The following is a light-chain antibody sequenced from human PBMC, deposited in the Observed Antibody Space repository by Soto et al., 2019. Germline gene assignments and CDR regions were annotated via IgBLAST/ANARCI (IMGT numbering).Light chain of an antibody. CDR2: AAS. Sequence: IQLTQSPSSLSASVGDSVTITCRASQGISRYLSWYQQKPGRAPKLLISAASTLQSGVPARFSGSGSGTEFTLTISSLQPGDFATYYCQQSETYPLTFGQGTRLEIK. CDR3: QQSETYPLT. J-gene: IGKJ5*01. CDR1: QGISRY. V-gene: IGKV1-9*01.